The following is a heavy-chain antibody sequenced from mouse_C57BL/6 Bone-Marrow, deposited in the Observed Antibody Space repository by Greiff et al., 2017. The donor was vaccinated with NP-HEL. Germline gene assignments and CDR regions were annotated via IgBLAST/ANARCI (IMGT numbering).Heavy chain of an antibody. V-gene: IGHV14-4*01. J-gene: IGHJ2*01. CDR2: IDPENGDT. Sequence: EVHLVESGAELVRPGASVKLSCTASGFNIKDDYMHWVKQRPEQGLEWIGWIDPENGDTEYASKFQGKATITADTSSNTAYLQLSSLTSEDTAVYYCTTWVTVADYFDYWGQGTTLTVSS. CDR3: TTWVTVADYFDY. CDR1: GFNIKDDY. D-gene: IGHD1-1*01.